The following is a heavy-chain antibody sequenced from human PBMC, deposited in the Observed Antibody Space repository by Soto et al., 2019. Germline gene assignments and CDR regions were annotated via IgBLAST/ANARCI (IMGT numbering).Heavy chain of an antibody. CDR1: GYTFTSYW. V-gene: IGHV5-10-1*03. CDR3: ATSTSTTLFYDSHHFYSKGIYFDY. J-gene: IGHJ4*02. CDR2: IDPRDSYT. Sequence: VQLVQSGAEVKKPGESLRISCKGSGYTFTSYWINWVRQMPGKGLVRMGRIDPRDSYTNYSPSFQGHVTLSADKSINTAYLQWSSLKASDTALYYCATSTSTTLFYDSHHFYSKGIYFDYWGQGALVTVSS. D-gene: IGHD3-22*01.